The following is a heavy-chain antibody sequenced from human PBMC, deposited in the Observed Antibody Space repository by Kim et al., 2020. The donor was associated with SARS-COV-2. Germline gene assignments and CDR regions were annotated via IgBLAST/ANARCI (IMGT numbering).Heavy chain of an antibody. D-gene: IGHD3-22*01. CDR1: GYSFTSYW. V-gene: IGHV5-10-1*01. Sequence: GESLKISCKGSGYSFTSYWISWVRQMPGKGLEWMGRIDPSDSYTNYSPSFQVHVTISADKSISTAYLQWSSLKASDTAMYYCARRGYYDSSGYDSDAFDIWGQGTMVTVSS. J-gene: IGHJ3*02. CDR2: IDPSDSYT. CDR3: ARRGYYDSSGYDSDAFDI.